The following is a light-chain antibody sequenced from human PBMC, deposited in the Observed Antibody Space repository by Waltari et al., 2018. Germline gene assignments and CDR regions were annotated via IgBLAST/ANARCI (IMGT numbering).Light chain of an antibody. Sequence: EIVMTQSPATLSVSPGERATLSCRASQSVSSNLAWYQQKPGQAPRLLIYGSSTRATGSPARFSGSGCGTEFTLTISSLQSEDVAVYYCQQYNNWPRGTFGQGTRLEIK. CDR2: GSS. V-gene: IGKV3-15*01. J-gene: IGKJ5*01. CDR3: QQYNNWPRGT. CDR1: QSVSSN.